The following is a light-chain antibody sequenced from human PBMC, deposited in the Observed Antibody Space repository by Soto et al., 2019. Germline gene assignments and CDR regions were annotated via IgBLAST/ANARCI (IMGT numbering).Light chain of an antibody. CDR2: DVS. Sequence: QSALTQPASGSGAPWQSITISCTGTNREFGGYNYVSWYQQHPGKAPKLMIYDVSNRPSGVSNRFSGSKSGNTASLTISGLQAEDEADYYCSSYTSSSTLWVFGTGTKVTVL. CDR3: SSYTSSSTLWV. J-gene: IGLJ1*01. CDR1: NREFGGYNY. V-gene: IGLV2-14*01.